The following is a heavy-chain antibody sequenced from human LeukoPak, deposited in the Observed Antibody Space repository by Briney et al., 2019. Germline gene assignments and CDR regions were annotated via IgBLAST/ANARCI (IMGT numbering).Heavy chain of an antibody. D-gene: IGHD1-26*01. V-gene: IGHV4-59*11. CDR1: GGSISSHY. J-gene: IGHJ5*02. Sequence: PSETLSLTCTVSGGSISSHYWSWIRQPPGKGLEWIGYIYYSGSTNYNPSLKSRVTISVDTSKNQFSLKLSSVTAADTAVYYCARAPLVGATGWFDPWGQGTLVTVSS. CDR3: ARAPLVGATGWFDP. CDR2: IYYSGST.